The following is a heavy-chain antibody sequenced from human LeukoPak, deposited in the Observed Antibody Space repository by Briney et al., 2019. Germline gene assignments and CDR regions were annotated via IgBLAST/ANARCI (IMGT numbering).Heavy chain of an antibody. V-gene: IGHV1-18*01. CDR1: GYTFTSYG. CDR3: ATTLTTATIILVY. D-gene: IGHD4-17*01. J-gene: IGHJ4*02. CDR2: ISAYNGNT. Sequence: ASVKVSCKASGYTFTSYGISWVRQAPGQGLEWMGWISAYNGNTNYAQNLQGRVTMTEDTSTDTAYMELSSLRSEDTAVYYCATTLTTATIILVYWGQGTLVTVSS.